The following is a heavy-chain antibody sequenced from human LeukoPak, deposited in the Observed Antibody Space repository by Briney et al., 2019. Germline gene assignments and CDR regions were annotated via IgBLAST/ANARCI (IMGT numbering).Heavy chain of an antibody. V-gene: IGHV1-69*06. CDR3: ARANRITMVRYFDY. J-gene: IGHJ4*01. Sequence: SVKVSCKAPGGTFSSYAISWVRQAPGQGLEWMGGIIPIFGTANYAQKFQGRVTITADKSTSTAYMELSSLRSEDTAVYYCARANRITMVRYFDYWGQGTLVTVSS. CDR2: IIPIFGTA. CDR1: GGTFSSYA. D-gene: IGHD3-10*01.